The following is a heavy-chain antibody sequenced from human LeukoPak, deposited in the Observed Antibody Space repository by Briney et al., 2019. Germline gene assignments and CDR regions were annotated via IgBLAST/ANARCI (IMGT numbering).Heavy chain of an antibody. CDR2: INHSGST. Sequence: SETLSLTCAVYGGSFSGYYWSWIRQPPGKGLEWIGEINHSGSTNYNPSLKSRVTISVDTSKNQFSLKLSSVTAADTAVYYCARGSTRLERRRYYYYMDVWGKGTTVTISS. D-gene: IGHD2-2*01. CDR3: ARGSTRLERRRYYYYMDV. V-gene: IGHV4-34*01. CDR1: GGSFSGYY. J-gene: IGHJ6*03.